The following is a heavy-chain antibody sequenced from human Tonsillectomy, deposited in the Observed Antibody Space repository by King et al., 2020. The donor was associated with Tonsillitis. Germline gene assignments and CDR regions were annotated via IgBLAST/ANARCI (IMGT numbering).Heavy chain of an antibody. V-gene: IGHV1-3*01. CDR2: INPDNGNT. CDR3: ARDRAMEYYFDF. J-gene: IGHJ4*02. D-gene: IGHD5-18*01. CDR1: GYTFPNYA. Sequence: VQLVQSGAEVKKPGASVRVSCKAFGYTFPNYAMHWVRHAPGQRLAWMGWINPDNGNTKYSQKFQGRVTITRDTSASTAYMELSSLRSEDTALYYCARDRAMEYYFDFWGRGTLVTVSS.